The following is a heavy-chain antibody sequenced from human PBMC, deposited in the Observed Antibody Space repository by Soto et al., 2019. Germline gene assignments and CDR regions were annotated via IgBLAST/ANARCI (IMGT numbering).Heavy chain of an antibody. J-gene: IGHJ3*02. CDR1: GYTFTSYA. CDR3: ARAEGYCSGGSCYDAFDI. V-gene: IGHV1-3*01. D-gene: IGHD2-15*01. CDR2: INAGNGNT. Sequence: ASVKVSCKASGYTFTSYAVHWVRQAPGQRLEWMGWINAGNGNTKYSQKFQGRVTITRDTSASTAYMELSSLRSEDTAVYYCARAEGYCSGGSCYDAFDIWGQGTMVTVSS.